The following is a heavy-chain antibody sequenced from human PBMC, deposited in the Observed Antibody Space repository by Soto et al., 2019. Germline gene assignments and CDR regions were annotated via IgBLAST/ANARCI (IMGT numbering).Heavy chain of an antibody. J-gene: IGHJ3*02. CDR2: IYYNGIT. D-gene: IGHD6-19*01. CDR3: ARHRGSSGWYRAGYDAFDI. V-gene: IGHV4-59*08. Sequence: LSLTCTVSGGSINNHYWSWIRQPPGKGLEWLGCIYYNGITNYNPSLKSRVTISVDTSKNQFSLKLSSVTAADTAVYYCARHRGSSGWYRAGYDAFDIWGQGTMVTVSS. CDR1: GGSINNHY.